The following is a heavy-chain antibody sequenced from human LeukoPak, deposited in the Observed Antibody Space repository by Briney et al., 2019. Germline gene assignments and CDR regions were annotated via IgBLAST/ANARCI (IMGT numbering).Heavy chain of an antibody. CDR1: GFTFSSYG. Sequence: PGGSLRLSCAASGFTFSSYGMHWVRQAPGKGLEWVAVVSSDGSIDYYADSVRGRFTVSRDNSKNTMYLQVNSLRAEDTAVYYCTREGMGTTFSAWFDPWGQRTLVTVSS. J-gene: IGHJ5*02. D-gene: IGHD1-7*01. CDR2: VSSDGSID. V-gene: IGHV3-30*03. CDR3: TREGMGTTFSAWFDP.